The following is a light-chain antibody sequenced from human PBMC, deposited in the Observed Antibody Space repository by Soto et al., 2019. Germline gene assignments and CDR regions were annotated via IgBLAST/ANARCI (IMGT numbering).Light chain of an antibody. CDR1: QGIVRW. Sequence: DIQMTQSPPTLSASVGDRVTITCRASQGIVRWLAWYQQKPGKAPKLLIYDASSLESGVPSRFSGSGAGTEFTLTIGSLQPDDFATYYCQHYYGFSRTFGQGTKVDIK. CDR3: QHYYGFSRT. J-gene: IGKJ1*01. CDR2: DAS. V-gene: IGKV1-5*01.